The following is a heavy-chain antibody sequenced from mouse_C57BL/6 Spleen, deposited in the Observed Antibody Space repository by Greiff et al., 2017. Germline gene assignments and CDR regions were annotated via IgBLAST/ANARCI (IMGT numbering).Heavy chain of an antibody. CDR2: IYPGSGST. D-gene: IGHD3-2*02. V-gene: IGHV1-55*01. Sequence: VQLQQPGAELVKPGASVKMSCKASGYTFTSYWITWVKQRPGQGLEWIGDIYPGSGSTNYNEKFKSKATLTVDTSSSTAYMQLSSLTSEDSAVYYCARDSSGYVGYYAMDYWGQGTSVTVSS. CDR1: GYTFTSYW. CDR3: ARDSSGYVGYYAMDY. J-gene: IGHJ4*01.